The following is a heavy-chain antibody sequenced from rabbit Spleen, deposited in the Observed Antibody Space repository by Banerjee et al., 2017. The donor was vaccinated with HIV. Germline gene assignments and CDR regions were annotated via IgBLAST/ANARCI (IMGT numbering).Heavy chain of an antibody. J-gene: IGHJ4*01. Sequence: QSLEESGGDLVKPGASLTLTCTASGFSLSTSDYMCWVRQAPGKGLEWISCIAGSSSGFTYSATWAKGRFTCSKTSSTTVTLQMTSLTAADTATYICARDLVTVIGWNFNLWGPGTLVTVS. CDR2: IAGSSSGFT. CDR3: ARDLVTVIGWNFNL. CDR1: GFSLSTSDY. V-gene: IGHV1S40*01. D-gene: IGHD5-1*01.